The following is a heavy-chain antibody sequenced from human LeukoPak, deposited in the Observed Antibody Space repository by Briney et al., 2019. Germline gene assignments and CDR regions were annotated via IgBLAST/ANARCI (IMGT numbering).Heavy chain of an antibody. V-gene: IGHV3-53*01. J-gene: IGHJ1*01. CDR1: GFTVGTNS. D-gene: IGHD2-2*01. Sequence: PGGSLRLSCAAPGFTVGTNSMSWVRQSPGKGLEWVSVIYSGGSTYYVDSVNGRFTISRDSSKNTLYLQMNSLRAEDTAVYYCASAREYCISTNCYEYFQHWGQGTLVTVSS. CDR2: IYSGGST. CDR3: ASAREYCISTNCYEYFQH.